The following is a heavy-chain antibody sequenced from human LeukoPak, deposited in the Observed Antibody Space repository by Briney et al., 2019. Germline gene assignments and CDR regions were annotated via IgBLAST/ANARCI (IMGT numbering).Heavy chain of an antibody. CDR2: IIPIFGTA. CDR3: ARESPFAARLLDY. CDR1: GGTFSSYA. Sequence: GSSVKVSCKASGGTFSSYAISWVRQAPGQGLEWMGGIIPIFGTANYAQKFQGRVTITTDEYTSTAYMELSSLRSEDTAVYYCARESPFAARLLDYWGQGTLVTVSS. D-gene: IGHD6-6*01. V-gene: IGHV1-69*05. J-gene: IGHJ4*02.